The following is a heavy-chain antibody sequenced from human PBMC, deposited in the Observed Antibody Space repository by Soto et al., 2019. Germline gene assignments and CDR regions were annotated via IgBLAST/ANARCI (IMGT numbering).Heavy chain of an antibody. CDR1: GYTLTSYA. Sequence: ASVKVSCTASGYTLTSYAMHWVRQAPGQRLEWMGWINAGNGNTKYSQKFQGRVTITRDTSASTAYMELSSLRSEDTAVYYCARDPSYYGMDVWGQGTTVTVSS. CDR3: ARDPSYYGMDV. J-gene: IGHJ6*02. CDR2: INAGNGNT. V-gene: IGHV1-3*01.